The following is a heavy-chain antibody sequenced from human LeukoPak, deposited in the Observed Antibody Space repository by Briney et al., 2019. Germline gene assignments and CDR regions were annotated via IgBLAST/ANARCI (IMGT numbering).Heavy chain of an antibody. D-gene: IGHD3-16*01. Sequence: GASVKVSCKASGYTFTDYYTHWVRQAPGQGLEWVGWVHPRTGGTNLAQKLQGRVTMTRDTSISTAYMELSRLTSDDTAIYYCARDISRMGGLFYFDSWGQGTLVTVSS. CDR2: VHPRTGGT. CDR1: GYTFTDYY. J-gene: IGHJ4*02. V-gene: IGHV1-2*02. CDR3: ARDISRMGGLFYFDS.